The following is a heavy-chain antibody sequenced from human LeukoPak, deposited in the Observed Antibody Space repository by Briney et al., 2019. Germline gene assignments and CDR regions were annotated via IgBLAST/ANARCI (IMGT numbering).Heavy chain of an antibody. CDR3: ASATGLPSTVPLHY. CDR2: INHSGST. D-gene: IGHD7-27*01. V-gene: IGHV4-34*01. Sequence: SETLSLTCAVYGGSFSGYYWSWIRQPPGKVLEWIGEINHSGSTNYNPSLKSRGTISGDTSKNQYSLKLSSGTAEVPAVYYCASATGLPSTVPLHYWGQGNLVSVSS. CDR1: GGSFSGYY. J-gene: IGHJ4*02.